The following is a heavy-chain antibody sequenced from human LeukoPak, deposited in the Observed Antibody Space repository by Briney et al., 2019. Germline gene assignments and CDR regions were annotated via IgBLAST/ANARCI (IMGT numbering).Heavy chain of an antibody. J-gene: IGHJ4*02. Sequence: PSQTLSLTCTVSGGSISSGGYYWSWIRQPPGKGLEWIGYIYHSGSTYYNPSLKSRVTISVDTSKNQFSLKLSSVTAADAAVYYCAREVEQLGTVGPPYFDYWGQGTLVTVSS. D-gene: IGHD6-6*01. CDR3: AREVEQLGTVGPPYFDY. V-gene: IGHV4-30-2*01. CDR2: IYHSGST. CDR1: GGSISSGGYY.